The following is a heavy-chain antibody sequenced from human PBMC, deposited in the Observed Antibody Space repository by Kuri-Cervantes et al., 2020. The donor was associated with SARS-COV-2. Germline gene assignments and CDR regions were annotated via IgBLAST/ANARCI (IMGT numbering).Heavy chain of an antibody. CDR3: ARSPYGDYVDDWFDP. V-gene: IGHV3-53*01. D-gene: IGHD4-17*01. CDR2: IYSGGGT. J-gene: IGHJ5*02. Sequence: GESLKISCAASGFTVSINYMNWVRQAPGKGLEWVSVIYSGGGTYYADSVKGRFTISRDNSKNTLYLQMNSLRAEDTAVYYCARSPYGDYVDDWFDPWGQGTLVTVSS. CDR1: GFTVSINY.